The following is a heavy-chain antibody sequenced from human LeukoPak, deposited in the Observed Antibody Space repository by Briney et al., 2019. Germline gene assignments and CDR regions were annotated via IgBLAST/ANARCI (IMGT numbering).Heavy chain of an antibody. CDR3: ARRLVDSSASQVSDH. CDR1: GGSFSGYY. D-gene: IGHD2-2*01. J-gene: IGHJ4*02. V-gene: IGHV4-34*01. CDR2: INDSGVT. Sequence: SETLSLTCAVYGGSFSGYYWSWIRQSPGEGLEWIGEINDSGVTNSNPSLESRVILSVDTSKNQFSLRLSSVTAADTAVYYCARRLVDSSASQVSDHWGQGTLVTVSS.